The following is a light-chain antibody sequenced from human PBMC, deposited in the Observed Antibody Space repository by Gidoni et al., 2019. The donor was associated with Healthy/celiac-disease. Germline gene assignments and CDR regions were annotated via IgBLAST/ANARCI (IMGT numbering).Light chain of an antibody. Sequence: EIVLTQSPGTLSLSPGERATLSCRASQSVSSSYLAWYQQKPGQAPRLLIYGASSSATGIPDRFSGSGSGTDFTLTISRLEPEDFAVYYCQQYGSSRPWTFGQGTKVEIK. V-gene: IGKV3-20*01. CDR2: GAS. CDR1: QSVSSSY. CDR3: QQYGSSRPWT. J-gene: IGKJ1*01.